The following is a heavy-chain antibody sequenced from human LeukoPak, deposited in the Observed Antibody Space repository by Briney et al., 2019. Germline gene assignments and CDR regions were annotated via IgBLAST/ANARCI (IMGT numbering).Heavy chain of an antibody. Sequence: SETLSLTCAVYGGSFSGYYWSWIRQPPGKGLEWIGEINHSGSTNYNPSLKSRVTILVDASKNQFSLKLSSVTAADTAVYYCARVYCSSTSCYSWFDPWGQGTLVTVSS. CDR2: INHSGST. CDR1: GGSFSGYY. J-gene: IGHJ5*02. V-gene: IGHV4-34*01. CDR3: ARVYCSSTSCYSWFDP. D-gene: IGHD2-2*01.